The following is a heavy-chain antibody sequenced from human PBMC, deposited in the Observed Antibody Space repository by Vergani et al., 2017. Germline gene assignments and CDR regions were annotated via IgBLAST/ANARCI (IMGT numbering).Heavy chain of an antibody. Sequence: EVQLVESGGGLVKPGGSLRLSCAASGFTFSSYSMNWVRQAPGKGREWVSSIISSSSDIYYADSVKGRFTISRDNAKNSLYLQMNRRRAEDTAVYYCARDRNYYDSSGYYEGPFWGQGTLVTVSS. CDR3: ARDRNYYDSSGYYEGPF. CDR2: IISSSSDI. D-gene: IGHD3-22*01. V-gene: IGHV3-21*01. CDR1: GFTFSSYS. J-gene: IGHJ4*02.